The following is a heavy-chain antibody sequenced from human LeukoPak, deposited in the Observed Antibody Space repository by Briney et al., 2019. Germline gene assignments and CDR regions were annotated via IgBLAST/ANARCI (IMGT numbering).Heavy chain of an antibody. J-gene: IGHJ4*02. Sequence: PSETLSLTCTVSGGSISSYYWSWIRQPAGKGLEWIGRIYTSGSTNYNPSLKSRVTMSVDMSRTRFSLKLSSVTAADTAVYYCARDQGYYYDSSGYYSYWGQGTLVTVSS. V-gene: IGHV4-4*07. CDR2: IYTSGST. D-gene: IGHD3-22*01. CDR1: GGSISSYY. CDR3: ARDQGYYYDSSGYYSY.